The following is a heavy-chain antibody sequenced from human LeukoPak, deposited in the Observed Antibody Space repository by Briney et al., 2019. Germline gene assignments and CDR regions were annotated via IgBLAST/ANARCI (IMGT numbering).Heavy chain of an antibody. D-gene: IGHD2-15*01. V-gene: IGHV3-7*05. Sequence: PGGSLRLSCAASGFTFSRSWMSWVRQAPGKGLEWVANIKQDGSENYYVDSVKGRFTISRDNAQNSLYLQMNSLRAEDTAVYYCARDTGGYCSGGSCPRWFDPWGQGTLVTVSS. CDR3: ARDTGGYCSGGSCPRWFDP. J-gene: IGHJ5*02. CDR1: GFTFSRSW. CDR2: IKQDGSEN.